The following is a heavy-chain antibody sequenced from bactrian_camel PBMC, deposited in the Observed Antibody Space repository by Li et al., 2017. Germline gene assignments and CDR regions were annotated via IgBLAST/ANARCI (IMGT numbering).Heavy chain of an antibody. CDR2: IDSAGRT. CDR1: GFAYSRYC. CDR3: ATSGTWYLGCGIARPERFNY. V-gene: IGHV3S26*01. D-gene: IGHD6*01. Sequence: HVQLVESGGGLVQPGGSSRLSCAASGFAYSRYCMGFFRQAPGKEREGAAAIDSAGRTSYADSVKERFTISKDNAKNTLYLQMNSLKPEDTAMYYCATSGTWYLGCGIARPERFNYWGQGTQVTVS. J-gene: IGHJ4*01.